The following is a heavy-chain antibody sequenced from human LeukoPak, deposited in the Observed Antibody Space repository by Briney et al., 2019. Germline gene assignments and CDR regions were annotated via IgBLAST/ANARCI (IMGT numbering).Heavy chain of an antibody. CDR2: ISYDGSNK. J-gene: IGHJ6*02. D-gene: IGHD5-18*01. Sequence: GRSLRLSCAASGFTFSSYAMHWVRQAPGKGLGWVAVISYDGSNKYYADSVKGRFTISRDNSKNTLYLQMNSLRAEDTAVYYCAKGRDSYGSPTSYYYYGMDVWGQGTTVTVSS. CDR3: AKGRDSYGSPTSYYYYGMDV. CDR1: GFTFSSYA. V-gene: IGHV3-30*04.